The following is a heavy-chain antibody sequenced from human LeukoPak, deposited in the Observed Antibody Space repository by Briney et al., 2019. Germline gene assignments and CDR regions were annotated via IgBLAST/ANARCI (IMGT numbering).Heavy chain of an antibody. D-gene: IGHD6-13*01. CDR2: IKSKTDGGTT. J-gene: IGHJ4*02. CDR3: PTIRGYSSSWPFDY. V-gene: IGHV3-15*01. Sequence: KLWGSLRLSCAASGFTSSNAWMSWVRQAPGKGLEWVGRIKSKTDGGTTDYAAPVKGRFTISRDDSKNTLYLQMNSLKTEDTAVYYCPTIRGYSSSWPFDYWGQGILVTVSS. CDR1: GFTSSNAW.